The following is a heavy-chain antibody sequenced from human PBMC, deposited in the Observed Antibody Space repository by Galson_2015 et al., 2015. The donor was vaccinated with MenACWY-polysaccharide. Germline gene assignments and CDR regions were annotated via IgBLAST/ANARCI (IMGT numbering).Heavy chain of an antibody. CDR3: AKRMPTVGACEI. V-gene: IGHV3-23*01. D-gene: IGHD4-23*01. J-gene: IGHJ3*02. CDR2: ISGSGGTT. Sequence: SLRLSCAASGFTFSSCAMSWVRQAPGKGLEWVSGISGSGGTTYYADSVKGRFTISRDNSKNTLYLQMNSLRAEDTAVYYCAKRMPTVGACEIWVHGTMVTVHS. CDR1: GFTFSSCA.